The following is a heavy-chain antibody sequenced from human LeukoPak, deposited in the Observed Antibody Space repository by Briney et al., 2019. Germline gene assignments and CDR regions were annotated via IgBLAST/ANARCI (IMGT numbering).Heavy chain of an antibody. D-gene: IGHD2/OR15-2a*01. CDR2: IYPGDSDT. CDR1: GYSFTNYW. CDR3: ARRPITTYAFDI. J-gene: IGHJ3*02. V-gene: IGHV5-51*01. Sequence: GESLKISCRGSGYSFTNYWVGWVRQLPEKGLEWMGFIYPGDSDTRYSPSFQGQVTISADKSISTAYLQWSSLKASDTAMYYCARRPITTYAFDIWGQGTMVTVSS.